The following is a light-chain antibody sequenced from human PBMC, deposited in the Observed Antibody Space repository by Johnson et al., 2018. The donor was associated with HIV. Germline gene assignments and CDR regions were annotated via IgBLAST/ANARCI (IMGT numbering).Light chain of an antibody. J-gene: IGLJ1*01. CDR2: DNN. CDR3: GTWDSSLSAFYV. CDR1: SSNIGNNY. V-gene: IGLV1-51*01. Sequence: QSVLTQSPSVSAAPGQTVTISCSGSSSNIGNNYVSWYQQLPGTAPKLLIYDNNKRPSGIPDRFSGSKSGTSATLGITGLQTVDEADYDCGTWDSSLSAFYVFGHGTKGT.